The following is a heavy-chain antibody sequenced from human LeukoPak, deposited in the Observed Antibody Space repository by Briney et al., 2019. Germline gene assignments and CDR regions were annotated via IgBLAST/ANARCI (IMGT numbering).Heavy chain of an antibody. V-gene: IGHV5-51*01. CDR3: ARPNYGSADY. J-gene: IGHJ4*02. CDR1: GYRFPKSW. Sequence: GESLKISCKGSGYRFPKSWIVWVRQMPGKGLEWMGIIYPDDSRTKYSPSFQGQVTMSVDKSISTAYLQWSSLKASDTAIYYCARPNYGSADYWGQGTLLTVSS. CDR2: IYPDDSRT. D-gene: IGHD3-10*01.